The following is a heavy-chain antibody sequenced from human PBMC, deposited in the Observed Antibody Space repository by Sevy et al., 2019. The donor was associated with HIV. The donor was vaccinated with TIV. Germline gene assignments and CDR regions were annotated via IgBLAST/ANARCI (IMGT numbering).Heavy chain of an antibody. Sequence: GGSRRLSCTASGFTFSSYWMSWVRQAPGKGLEWVANIKEDGSAKYYVDSVKGRFTISRDNAKNSLYLQMNSLRAEDTAIYYCARDPGTDYWGQGTLVTVSS. CDR3: ARDPGTDY. CDR1: GFTFSSYW. CDR2: IKEDGSAK. V-gene: IGHV3-7*01. D-gene: IGHD1-1*01. J-gene: IGHJ4*02.